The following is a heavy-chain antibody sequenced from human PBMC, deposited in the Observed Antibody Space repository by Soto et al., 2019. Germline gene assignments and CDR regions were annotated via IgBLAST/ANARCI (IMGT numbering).Heavy chain of an antibody. J-gene: IGHJ5*02. Sequence: SVKVSCKASGVTFSSYAISWVRQAPGQGLEWMGGIIPIFGTANYAQKFQGRVTITADKSTSTAYMELSSLRSEDTAVYYCARGGIVVVTATTYNWFDPWGQGTLVTVSS. D-gene: IGHD2-21*02. CDR3: ARGGIVVVTATTYNWFDP. CDR2: IIPIFGTA. CDR1: GVTFSSYA. V-gene: IGHV1-69*06.